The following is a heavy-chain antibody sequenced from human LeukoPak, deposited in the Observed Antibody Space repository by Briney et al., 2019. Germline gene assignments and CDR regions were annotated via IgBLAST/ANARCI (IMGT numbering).Heavy chain of an antibody. Sequence: ASVKVSCKASGYTFTSYGISWVRQAPGQGLEWMGWISAYNGNTNYAQKLQGRVTMTTDTSTSTAYMELRSLRSDDTAVYYCARDLGNRYSSSWFPLKVYYYYYMDVWGKGTTVTVSS. CDR1: GYTFTSYG. CDR3: ARDLGNRYSSSWFPLKVYYYYYMDV. D-gene: IGHD6-13*01. CDR2: ISAYNGNT. V-gene: IGHV1-18*01. J-gene: IGHJ6*03.